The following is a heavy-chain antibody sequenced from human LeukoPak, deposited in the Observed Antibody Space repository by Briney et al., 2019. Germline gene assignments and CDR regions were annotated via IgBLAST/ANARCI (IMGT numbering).Heavy chain of an antibody. V-gene: IGHV3-21*01. D-gene: IGHD3-10*01. J-gene: IGHJ4*02. Sequence: GGSLRLSCAASGFTFSSYSMTWVRQAPGKGLEWVSSISSSSSYIYYADSVKGRFTISRDNAKNSLYLQMNSLRAEDTAVYYCARDPNYGSGSYYLGSYWGQGTLVTVSS. CDR3: ARDPNYGSGSYYLGSY. CDR1: GFTFSSYS. CDR2: ISSSSSYI.